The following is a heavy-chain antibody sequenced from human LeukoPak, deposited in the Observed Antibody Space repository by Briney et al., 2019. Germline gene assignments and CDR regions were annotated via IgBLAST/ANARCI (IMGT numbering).Heavy chain of an antibody. J-gene: IGHJ4*02. CDR3: AKPHWYSSGWYYFDY. Sequence: PGGSLRLSCAGSGFTFSSYGMHWVRQAPGKGLEWVAVISYDGSNKYYADSVKGRFTISRDNSKNTLYLQMNSLRAEDTAVYYCAKPHWYSSGWYYFDYWGQGTLVTVSS. V-gene: IGHV3-30*18. D-gene: IGHD6-19*01. CDR2: ISYDGSNK. CDR1: GFTFSSYG.